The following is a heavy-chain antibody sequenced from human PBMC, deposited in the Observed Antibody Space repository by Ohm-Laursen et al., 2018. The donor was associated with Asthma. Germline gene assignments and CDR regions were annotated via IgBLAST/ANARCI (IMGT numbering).Heavy chain of an antibody. CDR2: IYYSGST. Sequence: SDTLSLTCTVSGGSISSSSYYWGWIRQPPGKGLEWIGSIYYSGSTYYNPSLKSRVTISVDTSKNQFSLKLSSVTAADTAVYYCASQDPDSSGYYDYWGQGTLVTVSS. V-gene: IGHV4-39*01. J-gene: IGHJ4*02. D-gene: IGHD3-22*01. CDR1: GGSISSSSYY. CDR3: ASQDPDSSGYYDY.